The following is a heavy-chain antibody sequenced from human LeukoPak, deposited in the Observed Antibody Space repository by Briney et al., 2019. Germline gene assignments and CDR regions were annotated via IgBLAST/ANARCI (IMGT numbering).Heavy chain of an antibody. V-gene: IGHV4-34*01. Sequence: KPSETLSLTCAVYGGSFSGYYWSWIRQPQGKGLEWMGKINHSGSTNYNPSLKSRATTTVTTSKTTFSQKLSSVTAANTAEYYGVKRVQCGSGSYHFDYWGQGTLVTVSS. CDR1: GGSFSGYY. CDR3: VKRVQCGSGSYHFDY. J-gene: IGHJ4*02. CDR2: INHSGST. D-gene: IGHD3-10*01.